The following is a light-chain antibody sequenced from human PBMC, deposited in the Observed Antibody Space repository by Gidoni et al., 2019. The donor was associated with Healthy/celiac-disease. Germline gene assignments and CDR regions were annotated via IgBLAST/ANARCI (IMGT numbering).Light chain of an antibody. CDR1: RSVSSN. CDR3: QQYNNWPPLT. CDR2: GAS. V-gene: IGKV3-15*01. J-gene: IGKJ4*01. Sequence: ELVTTQSPATLSVSPGERATLSCRASRSVSSNLAWYQQKPGQPPRLPSYGASTRATGIPARFSGSGSGTEFTLTISSLQSEDFAVYYCQQYNNWPPLTFGGGTKVEIK.